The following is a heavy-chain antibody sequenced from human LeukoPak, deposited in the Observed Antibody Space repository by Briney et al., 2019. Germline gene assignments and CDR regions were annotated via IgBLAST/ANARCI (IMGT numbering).Heavy chain of an antibody. J-gene: IGHJ4*02. Sequence: ASVKVSCKASGYTFTGYYMHWVRQAPGQGLEWMGWINPNSGGTNYAQKFQGRVTMTRDTSISTAYMELGRLRSDDTAVYYRARDLQSSSGYYYVVGYWGQGTLVTVSS. D-gene: IGHD3-22*01. V-gene: IGHV1-2*02. CDR1: GYTFTGYY. CDR2: INPNSGGT. CDR3: ARDLQSSSGYYYVVGY.